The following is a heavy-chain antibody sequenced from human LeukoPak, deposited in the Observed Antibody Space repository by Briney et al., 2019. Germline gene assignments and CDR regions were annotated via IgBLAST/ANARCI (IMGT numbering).Heavy chain of an antibody. CDR3: ARDRGVRGGAVNWFDP. Sequence: GGSLRLSCAASGFTFSSYSMNWVRKAPGTGLEWVSSISSSSSYKYYADSLKGRFTISRDNAKTSLYLQMNSLRAEDTAVYYCARDRGVRGGAVNWFDPWGQGTLVTVSS. J-gene: IGHJ5*02. CDR2: ISSSSSYK. D-gene: IGHD3-10*01. V-gene: IGHV3-21*01. CDR1: GFTFSSYS.